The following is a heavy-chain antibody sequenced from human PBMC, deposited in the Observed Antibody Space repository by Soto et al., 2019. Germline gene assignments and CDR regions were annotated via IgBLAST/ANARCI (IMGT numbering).Heavy chain of an antibody. D-gene: IGHD3-22*01. Sequence: SVKVSCKASGGTFSSYAISWVRQAPGQGLEWMGGIIPIFGTANYAQKFQGRVTITADESTSTAYMELSSLRSEDTAVYYCASSAEDSSGYYHFDYWGQGTLVTVSS. CDR3: ASSAEDSSGYYHFDY. CDR1: GGTFSSYA. CDR2: IIPIFGTA. J-gene: IGHJ4*02. V-gene: IGHV1-69*13.